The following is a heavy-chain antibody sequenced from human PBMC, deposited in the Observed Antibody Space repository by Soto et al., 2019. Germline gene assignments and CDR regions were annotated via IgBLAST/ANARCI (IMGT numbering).Heavy chain of an antibody. V-gene: IGHV4-34*01. CDR2: INHSGST. CDR1: GGSFSGYY. D-gene: IGHD4-4*01. Sequence: SETLSLTCAVYGGSFSGYYWSWIRQPPGKGLEWIGEINHSGSTHYNPSLKSRVTISVDTSKNQFSLKLSSVTAADTAVYYCARGLSTAPLDYWGQGTLVTVSS. CDR3: ARGLSTAPLDY. J-gene: IGHJ4*02.